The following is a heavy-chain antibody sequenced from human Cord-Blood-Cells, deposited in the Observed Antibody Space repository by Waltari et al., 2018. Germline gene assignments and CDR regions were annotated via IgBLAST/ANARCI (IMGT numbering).Heavy chain of an antibody. J-gene: IGHJ6*03. D-gene: IGHD3-16*01. CDR2: INPNSGGT. Sequence: QVQLVQSGAEVKKPGASVKVSCKASGYTFTGYYMHWVRQAPGQGLEWMGWINPNSGGTNYAQKFQGRVTMTRDTSISKEERERRRRREEEKEGEEGERGKKRGRRKKKEEEEGREGGGKG. V-gene: IGHV1-2*02. CDR3: ERGKKRGRRKKKEEEEGREG. CDR1: GYTFTGYY.